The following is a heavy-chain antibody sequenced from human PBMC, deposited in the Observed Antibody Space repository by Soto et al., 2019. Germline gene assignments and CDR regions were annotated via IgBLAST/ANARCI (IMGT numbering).Heavy chain of an antibody. J-gene: IGHJ3*02. CDR1: GFTFSSYA. V-gene: IGHV3-23*01. CDR3: AKIYDLWSGYFDAFDS. D-gene: IGHD3-3*01. Sequence: GGSLRLSCAASGFTFSSYAMSWVRQAPGKGLEWVSAISGSGGSTYYADSVKGRFTISRDNSKNTLYLQMNSLRAEDTAVYYCAKIYDLWSGYFDAFDSWGQGTMVTGSS. CDR2: ISGSGGST.